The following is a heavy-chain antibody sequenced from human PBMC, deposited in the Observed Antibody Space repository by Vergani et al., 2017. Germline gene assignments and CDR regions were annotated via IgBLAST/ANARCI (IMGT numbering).Heavy chain of an antibody. CDR3: AISVRTTVVTPVIT. Sequence: QVQLVQSGAEVKKPGASVKVSCKASGYTFTSYAMHWVRQAPGQRLEWMGWINAGNGNTKYSQKFQGRVTITRDTSASTAYMELSSLRSEDTALYYCAISVRTTVVTPVITWGQGTLVTVSS. D-gene: IGHD4-23*01. CDR1: GYTFTSYA. CDR2: INAGNGNT. V-gene: IGHV1-3*01. J-gene: IGHJ5*02.